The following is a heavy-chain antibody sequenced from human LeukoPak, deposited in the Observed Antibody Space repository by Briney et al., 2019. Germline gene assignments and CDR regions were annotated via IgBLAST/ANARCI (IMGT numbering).Heavy chain of an antibody. J-gene: IGHJ5*02. Sequence: PSETLSLTCTVSGYSISSGYYWGWIRQPPGKGLEWIGSIYHSGSTYYNPSLKSRVTISVDTSKNQFSLKLSSVTAADTAVYYCARDGGYSYGNKYNWFDPWGQGTLVTVSS. CDR3: ARDGGYSYGNKYNWFDP. V-gene: IGHV4-38-2*02. CDR2: IYHSGST. D-gene: IGHD5-18*01. CDR1: GYSISSGYY.